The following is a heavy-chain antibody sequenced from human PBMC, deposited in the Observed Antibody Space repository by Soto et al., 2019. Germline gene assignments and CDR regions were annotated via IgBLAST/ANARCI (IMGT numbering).Heavy chain of an antibody. D-gene: IGHD3-9*01. CDR2: IYYSGST. Sequence: SETLSLTCTVSGDSIRSGSFFWSWIRQHPGKGLEWIGYIYYSGSTYYNPSLKSRVAISVDTSQNHFSLKLRSLTAADTAVYYCAREVDGFTGRYFDFWGQGMLVT. J-gene: IGHJ4*02. V-gene: IGHV4-31*03. CDR3: AREVDGFTGRYFDF. CDR1: GDSIRSGSFF.